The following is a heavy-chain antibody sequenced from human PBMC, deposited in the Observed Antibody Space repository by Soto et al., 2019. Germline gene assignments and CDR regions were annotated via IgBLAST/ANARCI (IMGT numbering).Heavy chain of an antibody. D-gene: IGHD4-17*01. Sequence: QVQLQESGPGLVKPSGTLSLTCAVSGGSISSSNWWSWVRQPPGKGLEWIGEIYHSGSTNYNPSLKSRVNISVDKSKKVFSLTLRSVTAADTAVYYCARVWTTLTTWFDPWGQGTLVTVSS. CDR3: ARVWTTLTTWFDP. J-gene: IGHJ5*02. CDR2: IYHSGST. V-gene: IGHV4-4*02. CDR1: GGSISSSNW.